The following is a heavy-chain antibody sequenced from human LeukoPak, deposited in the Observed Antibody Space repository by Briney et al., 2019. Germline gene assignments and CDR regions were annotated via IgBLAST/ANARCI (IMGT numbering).Heavy chain of an antibody. CDR2: LRNDESEI. CDR1: GFIFSNYG. CDR3: VKDTGRGDF. D-gene: IGHD1-14*01. V-gene: IGHV3-30*02. Sequence: GGSLRLSCAASGFIFSNYGMHWVRQAPGKGLEWVAFLRNDESEIFYADSVKGRFTISRDNSKTTLYLQMSSLRDEDTAVYYCVKDTGRGDFWGQGTQVTVSS. J-gene: IGHJ4*02.